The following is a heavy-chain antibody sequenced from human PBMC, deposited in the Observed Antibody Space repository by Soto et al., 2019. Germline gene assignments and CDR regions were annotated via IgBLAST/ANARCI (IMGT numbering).Heavy chain of an antibody. CDR2: MSSDGTDK. D-gene: IGHD3-16*01. CDR3: AKTPWGKYYSSWFYY. J-gene: IGHJ4*02. CDR1: GFTFSSYA. Sequence: QVQLVESGGGVVQPGRSLRLSCEASGFTFSSYAVHWVRQAPGKGLEWVASMSSDGTDKYYADSVKGRFTISRDNSKSTLYLQMTRLRAEDPALYYGAKTPWGKYYSSWFYYWGQGTLVTVSS. V-gene: IGHV3-30*18.